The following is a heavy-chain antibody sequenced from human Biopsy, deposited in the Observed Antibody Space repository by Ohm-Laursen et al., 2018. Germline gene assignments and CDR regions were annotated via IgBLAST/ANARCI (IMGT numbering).Heavy chain of an antibody. CDR3: ARNTGWYGDLYYFDY. V-gene: IGHV1-24*01. Sequence: EASVKVSCKVSEYTLTELPMHWVRQAPGKGLEWMGGFDPEHGETLYAQKFQGRVTMTEDTSTDTAYMELSSLRSEDTAVYFCARNTGWYGDLYYFDYWGQGTLVTVSS. CDR2: FDPEHGET. D-gene: IGHD6-19*01. CDR1: EYTLTELP. J-gene: IGHJ4*02.